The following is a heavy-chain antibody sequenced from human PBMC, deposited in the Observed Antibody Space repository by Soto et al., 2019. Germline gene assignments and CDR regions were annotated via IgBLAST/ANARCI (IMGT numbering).Heavy chain of an antibody. J-gene: IGHJ5*02. CDR1: GGSISSYY. Sequence: SETLSLTCTVSGGSISSYYWSWIRQPPGKGLEWIGYIYYSGSTNYNPSLKSRVTISVDTSKNQFSLKLSSVTAADTAVYYCARHSLGGYCSGGSCPNWFDPWGQGTLVTVSS. CDR3: ARHSLGGYCSGGSCPNWFDP. D-gene: IGHD2-15*01. V-gene: IGHV4-59*08. CDR2: IYYSGST.